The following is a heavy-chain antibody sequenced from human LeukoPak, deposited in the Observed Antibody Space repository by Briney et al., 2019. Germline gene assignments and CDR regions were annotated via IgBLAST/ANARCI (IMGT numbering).Heavy chain of an antibody. D-gene: IGHD3-10*01. CDR2: IYYSGKT. CDR3: ATSRRDSGYGL. J-gene: IGHJ5*02. CDR1: GDSISSSRDY. V-gene: IGHV4-39*01. Sequence: SETLSLTCTVSGDSISSSRDYWGWIRQPPGKGLDWIGSIYYSGKTFYSSSLKSRVTISADTSKNQFSLNLRSVTPADTAVYYCATSRRDSGYGLWGQGTLVTVSS.